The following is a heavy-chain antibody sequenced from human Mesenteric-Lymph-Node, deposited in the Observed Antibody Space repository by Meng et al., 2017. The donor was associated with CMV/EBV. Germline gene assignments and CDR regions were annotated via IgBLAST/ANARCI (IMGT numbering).Heavy chain of an antibody. CDR1: DFTFGFYA. J-gene: IGHJ6*02. CDR3: AKYMSPSYYYAMDL. V-gene: IGHV3-23*01. Sequence: GGSLRLSCTGFDFTFGFYAMGWVRQAPGKGLEWVSFISDGGSVTYYADSVKGRFTISRDNSQNTVLLQMDSLRAEDSAIYYCAKYMSPSYYYAMDLWGQGTTVTVSS. D-gene: IGHD3-10*02. CDR2: ISDGGSVT.